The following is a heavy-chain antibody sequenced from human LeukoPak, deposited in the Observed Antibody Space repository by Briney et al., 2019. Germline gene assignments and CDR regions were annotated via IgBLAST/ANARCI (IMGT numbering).Heavy chain of an antibody. D-gene: IGHD5-18*01. V-gene: IGHV4-59*01. CDR1: GGSISSYY. CDR2: IYYSGST. CDR3: ARSQTETAMQIYAFNL. J-gene: IGHJ3*01. Sequence: SETLSLTCTVSGGSISSYYWSWIRQPPGKGLEWIGYIYYSGSTNYNPSLKSRVTISVDTTKNQFSLRVTSVTAADTAVYYCARSQTETAMQIYAFNLWGQGTLDTVSS.